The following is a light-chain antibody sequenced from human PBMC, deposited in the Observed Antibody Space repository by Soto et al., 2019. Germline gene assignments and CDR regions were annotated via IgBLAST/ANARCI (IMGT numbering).Light chain of an antibody. CDR2: DAS. Sequence: EIVLTQSPATLSLSPGERATFSCRASQSVSSSLAWYQQKPGQAPRLLIYDASNRATGIPARFSGSGSGTDFTLTISRLEPEDFAVYYCQQRFSWPLTFGGGSKVEIK. V-gene: IGKV3-11*01. CDR3: QQRFSWPLT. CDR1: QSVSSS. J-gene: IGKJ4*01.